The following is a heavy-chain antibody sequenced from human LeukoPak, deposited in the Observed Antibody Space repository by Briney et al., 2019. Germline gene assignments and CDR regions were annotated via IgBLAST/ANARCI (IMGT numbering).Heavy chain of an antibody. V-gene: IGHV3-23*01. CDR2: ISGSGGST. J-gene: IGHJ4*02. CDR1: GFTFSSSA. Sequence: GGSLRLSCAASGFTFSSSAMSWVRQAPGKGLEWVSTISGSGGSTYYADSVKGRFTISRDNSKNTLYLQMNSLRADDTALYYCAKARATSGCYWGQGTLVTVS. D-gene: IGHD6-19*01. CDR3: AKARATSGCY.